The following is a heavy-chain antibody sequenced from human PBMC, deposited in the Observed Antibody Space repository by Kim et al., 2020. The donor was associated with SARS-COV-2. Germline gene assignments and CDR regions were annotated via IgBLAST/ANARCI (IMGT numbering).Heavy chain of an antibody. Sequence: SETLSLTCTVSGGSISSSSYYWGWIRQSPGKGLEWIRSIHSSGSTYYNPSLKSRVTVSVDTSKNQFTLKLYYVTATDTAVYYCTRHHFYESRGYYYGMDVWGQGTTVTVSS. D-gene: IGHD3-16*01. CDR1: GGSISSSSYY. CDR3: TRHHFYESRGYYYGMDV. J-gene: IGHJ6*01. V-gene: IGHV4-39*01. CDR2: IHSSGST.